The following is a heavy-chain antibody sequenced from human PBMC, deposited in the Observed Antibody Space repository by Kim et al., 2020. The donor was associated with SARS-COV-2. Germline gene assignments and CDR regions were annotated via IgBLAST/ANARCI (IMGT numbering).Heavy chain of an antibody. CDR3: ARRGYSGYEHRKYLDY. Sequence: SETLSLTCAVYGGSFSGYYWSWIRQPPGKGLEWIGEINHSGSTNYNPSLKSRVTISVDTSKNQFSLKLSSVTAADTAVYYCARRGYSGYEHRKYLDYWGQGTLVTVSS. J-gene: IGHJ4*02. CDR1: GGSFSGYY. D-gene: IGHD5-12*01. CDR2: INHSGST. V-gene: IGHV4-34*01.